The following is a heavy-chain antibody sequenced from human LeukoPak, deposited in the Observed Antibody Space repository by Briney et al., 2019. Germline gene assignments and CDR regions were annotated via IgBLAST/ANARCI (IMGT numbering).Heavy chain of an antibody. Sequence: ASVKVSCKASGYTFISYDINWVRQASGQGLEWMGWMNPNSGNTGYGQKFQGRVTMTRSTSMTTAYMELSSLRSEDTAIYYCARVKYNGGYSHLYWGQGTLLTVSS. CDR2: MNPNSGNT. V-gene: IGHV1-8*01. J-gene: IGHJ4*02. D-gene: IGHD5-12*01. CDR3: ARVKYNGGYSHLY. CDR1: GYTFISYD.